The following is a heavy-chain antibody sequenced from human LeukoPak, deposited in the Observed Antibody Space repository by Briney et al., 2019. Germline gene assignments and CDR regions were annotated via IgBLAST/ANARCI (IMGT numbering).Heavy chain of an antibody. Sequence: GESLRLSCAGSGFTFRFYAMTWVRQAPGKGLEWVSGITGDASVTYDADSVKGRFNISRDNSKNTLYLQLNSLRVEDTAVYYCAKAYSTSLYGDAFHIWSQGTMVTVSP. CDR1: GFTFRFYA. CDR2: ITGDASVT. D-gene: IGHD6-13*01. V-gene: IGHV3-23*01. CDR3: AKAYSTSLYGDAFHI. J-gene: IGHJ3*02.